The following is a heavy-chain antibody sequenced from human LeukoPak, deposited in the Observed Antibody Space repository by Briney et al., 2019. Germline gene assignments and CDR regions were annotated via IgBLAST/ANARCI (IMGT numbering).Heavy chain of an antibody. V-gene: IGHV1-2*02. CDR2: INLNSGDT. CDR3: ARVLGRSYSSFTCYEGDLHYYGMDV. CDR1: GYTFTGYH. D-gene: IGHD2/OR15-2a*01. J-gene: IGHJ6*02. Sequence: GASVKLSCKASGYTFTGYHMHWVRQAPGQGLEWMGWINLNSGDTDYARKFQGRVTMTRDTSISSAYMELSRLRAVDTAVYYGARVLGRSYSSFTCYEGDLHYYGMDVWGQGTTVTVSS.